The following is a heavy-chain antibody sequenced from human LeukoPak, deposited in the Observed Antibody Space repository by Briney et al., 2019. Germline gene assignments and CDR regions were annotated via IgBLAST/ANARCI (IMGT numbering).Heavy chain of an antibody. Sequence: ASVKVSCKVSGYTLTELSMHWVRQAPGKGLEWMGGFDPEDGETIYAQKFQGRVTMTEDTSTDTAYMELSSLRSEDTAVYYCAKQIGYCSGGNCYFTYWGQGTLVTVSS. D-gene: IGHD2-15*01. CDR2: FDPEDGET. J-gene: IGHJ4*02. V-gene: IGHV1-24*01. CDR3: AKQIGYCSGGNCYFTY. CDR1: GYTLTELS.